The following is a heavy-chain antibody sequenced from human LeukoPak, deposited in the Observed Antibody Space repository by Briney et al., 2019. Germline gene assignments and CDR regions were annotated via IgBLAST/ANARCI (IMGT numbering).Heavy chain of an antibody. D-gene: IGHD4-23*01. Sequence: ASVKVSCKASGYTFTSYYMHWLRQAPGQGLEWMGIINPSGGSTSYAQKFQGRVTMTRDTSTSTVYMELSSLRSEDTAVYYCASLGGNSGVFDYWGQGTLVTVSS. J-gene: IGHJ4*02. CDR1: GYTFTSYY. CDR2: INPSGGST. CDR3: ASLGGNSGVFDY. V-gene: IGHV1-46*01.